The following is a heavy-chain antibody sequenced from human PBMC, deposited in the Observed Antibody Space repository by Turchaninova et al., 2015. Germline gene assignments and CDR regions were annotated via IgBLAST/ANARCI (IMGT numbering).Heavy chain of an antibody. D-gene: IGHD3-3*01. Sequence: QVRLQQWGAGLVKPSETLSLTCAVYGGSFSDFHWSWIRQPPGKGLGWIGKIRHSGGTNYNPSLKSRVTISVDKSKNQVSLKVNSVTAADTAVYFCAGARGMFLAGDSPDAFDIWGQGTMVTVSS. V-gene: IGHV4-34*01. J-gene: IGHJ3*02. CDR3: AGARGMFLAGDSPDAFDI. CDR2: IRHSGGT. CDR1: GGSFSDFH.